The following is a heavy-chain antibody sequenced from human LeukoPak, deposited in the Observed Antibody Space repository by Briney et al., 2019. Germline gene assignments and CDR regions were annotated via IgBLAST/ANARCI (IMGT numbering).Heavy chain of an antibody. CDR3: ARGRITMVRGVIFDSSSDAFDI. J-gene: IGHJ3*02. D-gene: IGHD3-10*01. CDR2: IYYSGST. Sequence: SQTLSLTCTVSGGSISSGDYYWSWIRQPPGKGLEWIGYIYYSGSTCYNPSLKSRVTISVDTSKNQFSLKLSSVTAADTAVYYCARGRITMVRGVIFDSSSDAFDIWGQGTMVTVSS. V-gene: IGHV4-30-4*08. CDR1: GGSISSGDYY.